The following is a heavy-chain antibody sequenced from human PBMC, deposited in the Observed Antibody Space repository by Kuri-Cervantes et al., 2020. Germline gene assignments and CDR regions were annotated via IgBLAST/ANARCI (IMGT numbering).Heavy chain of an antibody. V-gene: IGHV3-7*01. CDR2: IKQDGSEK. Sequence: GESLKISCAASGFTFSSYWMSWVRQAPGKGLEWVANIKQDGSEKYYVDSVKGQFTISRDNAKNSLYLQMNSLRAEDTAVYYCARGLRWYDILTGYYYYYGMDVWSQGTTVTVSS. J-gene: IGHJ6*02. CDR3: ARGLRWYDILTGYYYYYGMDV. D-gene: IGHD3-9*01. CDR1: GFTFSSYW.